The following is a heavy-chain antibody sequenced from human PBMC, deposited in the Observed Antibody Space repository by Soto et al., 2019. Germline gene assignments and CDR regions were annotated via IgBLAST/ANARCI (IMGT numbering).Heavy chain of an antibody. J-gene: IGHJ6*02. Sequence: DVQVLEAGGALVQPGGSLRLSRAASGFTFNSYAMSWVRQAPGKGLEWVSSVSAGGDMTYYSDSVKGRFTISRDNSNNALFLRVNSLRIDDTALYYCARGDRGGSGAPASYYYYGLDVWGQGTTFTVS. CDR3: ARGDRGGSGAPASYYYYGLDV. V-gene: IGHV3-23*01. CDR1: GFTFNSYA. CDR2: VSAGGDMT. D-gene: IGHD3-10*01.